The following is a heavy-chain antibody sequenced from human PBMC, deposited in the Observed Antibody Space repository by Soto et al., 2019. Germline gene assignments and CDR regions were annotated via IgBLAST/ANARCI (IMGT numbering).Heavy chain of an antibody. CDR2: INPQTGGT. V-gene: IGHV1-2*02. CDR1: EYSFTTYY. D-gene: IGHD2-2*01. Sequence: GESLKISCKGSEYSFTTYYIHWVREAPGQGLEWMGWINPQTGGTSYAQKFQGRVTLSRDTSINTAYLELTRVRFDDAAVYFCARERYQVISDGMDVWGQGTTVTVSS. CDR3: ARERYQVISDGMDV. J-gene: IGHJ6*02.